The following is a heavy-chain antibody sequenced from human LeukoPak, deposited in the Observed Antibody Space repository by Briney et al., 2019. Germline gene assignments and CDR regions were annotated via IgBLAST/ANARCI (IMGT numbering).Heavy chain of an antibody. CDR3: AGSRVVVADRGWGMDV. CDR1: GGSISSYY. J-gene: IGHJ6*02. V-gene: IGHV4-4*07. CDR2: IYTSGST. D-gene: IGHD2-15*01. Sequence: PSETLSLTCTVSGGSISSYYWSWIRQPAGKGLEWIGRIYTSGSTNYNPSLKSRVTMSVDTSKNQFSLKLSSVTAADTAVYYCAGSRVVVADRGWGMDVWGQGTTVTVSS.